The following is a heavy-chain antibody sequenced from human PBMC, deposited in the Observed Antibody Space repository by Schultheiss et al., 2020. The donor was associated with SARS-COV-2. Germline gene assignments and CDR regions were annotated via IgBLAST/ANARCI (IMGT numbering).Heavy chain of an antibody. D-gene: IGHD1-14*01. J-gene: IGHJ2*01. CDR1: GGSISSYY. CDR3: ARDPGTTKERYFDL. CDR2: IYTSGST. V-gene: IGHV4-4*07. Sequence: SETLSLTCTVSGGSISSYYWSWIRQPAGKGLEWIGRIYTSGSTNYNPSLKSRVTMSVDTSKNQFSLKLSSVTAADTAVYYCARDPGTTKERYFDLWGRGTLVTVSS.